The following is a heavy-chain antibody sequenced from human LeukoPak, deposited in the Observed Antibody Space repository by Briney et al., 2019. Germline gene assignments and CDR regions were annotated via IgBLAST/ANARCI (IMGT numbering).Heavy chain of an antibody. D-gene: IGHD3-3*01. J-gene: IGHJ6*04. CDR2: IYHSGTT. V-gene: IGHV4-4*02. CDR3: ASNGYYCIDV. Sequence: SETLSLTCAVSGGSISSDNWWSWVRQPPGKGLEWIGEIYHSGTTNYNPSLKSLVTISVDKSRSQFSLRLSSVTAADTAVYYCASNGYYCIDVWGKGTTVTVSS. CDR1: GGSISSDNW.